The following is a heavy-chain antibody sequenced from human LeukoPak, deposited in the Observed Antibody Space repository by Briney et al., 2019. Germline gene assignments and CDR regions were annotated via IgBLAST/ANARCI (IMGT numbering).Heavy chain of an antibody. J-gene: IGHJ3*02. V-gene: IGHV3-23*01. CDR1: GFTFSSYG. D-gene: IGHD1-26*01. Sequence: GGSQRLSCAASGFTFSSYGMSWVRQAPGKGLEWVSGISGSGGRTDYADSVKGRFIISRDNAKNTLFLQMNSLRADDTAVYYCAKGSREWELLDAFDIWGQGTMVTVSS. CDR3: AKGSREWELLDAFDI. CDR2: ISGSGGRT.